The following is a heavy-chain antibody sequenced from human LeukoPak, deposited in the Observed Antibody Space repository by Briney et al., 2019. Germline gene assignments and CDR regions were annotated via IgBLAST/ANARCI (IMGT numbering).Heavy chain of an antibody. CDR2: INHSGST. Sequence: SETLSLTCAVYGGSFSGYYWSWIRQPPGKGLEWIGEINHSGSTNYNPSLKSRVTISVDTSKDQFSLKLSSVTAADTAVYYCARVTYYYYGMDVWGQGTTVTVSS. CDR1: GGSFSGYY. J-gene: IGHJ6*02. V-gene: IGHV4-34*01. CDR3: ARVTYYYYGMDV.